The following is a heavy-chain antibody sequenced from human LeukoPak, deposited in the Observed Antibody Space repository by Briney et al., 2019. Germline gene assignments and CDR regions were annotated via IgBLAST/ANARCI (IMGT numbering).Heavy chain of an antibody. V-gene: IGHV3-20*01. Sequence: PGGSLRLSCAASGFAFHYYGMNWVRQTPGKGLEWVSGIESNGDIRVYAASVKGRFTVSRDNAKNSLYLQMNSLRAEDTAFYHCVRDVDLVRGFDIWGQGTMVTVSS. CDR3: VRDVDLVRGFDI. J-gene: IGHJ3*02. D-gene: IGHD3-10*01. CDR1: GFAFHYYG. CDR2: IESNGDIR.